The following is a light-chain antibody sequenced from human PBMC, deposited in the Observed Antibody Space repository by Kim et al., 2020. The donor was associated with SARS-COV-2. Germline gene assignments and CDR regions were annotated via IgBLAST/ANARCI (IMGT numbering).Light chain of an antibody. CDR1: SSDMSDYNY. J-gene: IGLJ3*02. CDR3: SSYTSSTTWV. V-gene: IGLV2-14*01. Sequence: SITSTCTGTSSDMSDYNYSSWYQQCPGKAPKLPIYEVNQRPSGVSSRFSGSKSGNTASLTISRLRAEDEADYYCSSYTSSTTWVFGGGTQLTVL. CDR2: EVN.